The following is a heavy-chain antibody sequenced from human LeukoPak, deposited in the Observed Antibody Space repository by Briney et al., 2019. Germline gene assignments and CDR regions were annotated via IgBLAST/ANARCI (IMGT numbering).Heavy chain of an antibody. CDR2: INPTGGST. CDR1: SYTFTSYE. V-gene: IGHV1-46*01. Sequence: ASVKVSFTATSYTFTSYEMHLLRQAPGQGLDWMGMINPTGGSTTYAQKFQGRVTMTRDTSTSTVYMELSSLSSEDTAVYFCTRANSGVSFRWFVPWGQGTQVTVSS. J-gene: IGHJ5*02. D-gene: IGHD4-17*01. CDR3: TRANSGVSFRWFVP.